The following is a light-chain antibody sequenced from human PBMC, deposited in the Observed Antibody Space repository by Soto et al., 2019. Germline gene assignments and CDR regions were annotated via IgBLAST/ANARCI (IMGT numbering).Light chain of an antibody. CDR2: WAS. CDR1: QIVLYSSNNKNY. V-gene: IGKV4-1*01. J-gene: IGKJ4*02. CDR3: QQHYCTPLT. Sequence: DIWIPLSAASVARSLGERAPINCKSSQIVLYSSNNKNYLAWYQQQPRQPPPLLIYWASTRESGVPDRFSGSGSGAAFTLTISSLQAEDVAVYYCQQHYCTPLTFGGGTKV.